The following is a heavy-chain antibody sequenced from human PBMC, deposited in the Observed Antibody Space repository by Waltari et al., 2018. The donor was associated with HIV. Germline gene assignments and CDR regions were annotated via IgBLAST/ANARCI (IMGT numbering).Heavy chain of an antibody. V-gene: IGHV3-7*01. J-gene: IGHJ5*02. CDR3: ARDGSPSGWFDP. Sequence: EVQLVESGGGLVQPGGSLRLSCAAPGFTFRSYWMSWVRQAPGKGLEWVANIKYDGSDKYYVQSVKGRFTISRDDAKKSVYLQMNRLRADDTAVYYCARDGSPSGWFDPWGQGTLVIVSS. CDR1: GFTFRSYW. D-gene: IGHD2-2*03. CDR2: IKYDGSDK.